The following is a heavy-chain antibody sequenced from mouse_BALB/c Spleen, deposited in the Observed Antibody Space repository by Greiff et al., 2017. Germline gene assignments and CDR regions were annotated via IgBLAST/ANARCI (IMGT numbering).Heavy chain of an antibody. Sequence: EVQLVESGGGLVKPGGSLKLSCAASGFTFSDYYMYWVRQTPEKRLEWVATISDGGSYTYYPDSVKGRFTISRDNAKNNLYLQMSSLKSEDTAMYYCAREKTARATYAMDYWGQGTSVTVSS. CDR2: ISDGGSYT. V-gene: IGHV5-4*02. D-gene: IGHD3-2*01. J-gene: IGHJ4*01. CDR1: GFTFSDYY. CDR3: AREKTARATYAMDY.